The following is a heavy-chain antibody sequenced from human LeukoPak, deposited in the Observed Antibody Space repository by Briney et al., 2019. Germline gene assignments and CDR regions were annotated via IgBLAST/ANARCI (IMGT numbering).Heavy chain of an antibody. V-gene: IGHV3-23*01. J-gene: IGHJ4*02. CDR2: ISGSGGST. Sequence: GGSLRLSCAASGFTFSSYAMSWGRQAPGKGLEWVSAISGSGGSTYYADSVKGRFTISRDNSKNTLYLQMNSLRAEDTAVYYCAKAGSYGSGSYYSPRDYWGQGTLVTVSS. D-gene: IGHD3-10*01. CDR1: GFTFSSYA. CDR3: AKAGSYGSGSYYSPRDY.